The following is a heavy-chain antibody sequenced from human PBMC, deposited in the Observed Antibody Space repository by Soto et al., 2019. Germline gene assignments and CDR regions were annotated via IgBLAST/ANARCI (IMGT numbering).Heavy chain of an antibody. Sequence: ASVKVSCKASGYTFTSYAMHWVRQAPGQRLEWLGWINAGSGNTKFSQKFQGRVTITMDTSASTVYMELSSLRSEDTAVYYCARSLGGYSGYDAFDYWGQGALVTVSS. V-gene: IGHV1-3*01. CDR2: INAGSGNT. D-gene: IGHD5-12*01. CDR1: GYTFTSYA. J-gene: IGHJ4*02. CDR3: ARSLGGYSGYDAFDY.